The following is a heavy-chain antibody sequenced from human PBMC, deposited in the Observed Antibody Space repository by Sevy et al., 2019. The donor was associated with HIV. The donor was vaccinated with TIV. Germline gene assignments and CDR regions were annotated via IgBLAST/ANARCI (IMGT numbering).Heavy chain of an antibody. CDR1: GFSYSSYG. J-gene: IGHJ4*02. CDR3: VKEGGDEGGDY. D-gene: IGHD2-21*01. Sequence: AGSLRLSCAASGFSYSSYGMHWVRQAPGKELEWVAYIQYDGSNKDYADSVKGRFTISRDNSKNTLDLQMNSLRVEDTAVYYCVKEGGDEGGDYWGQGTLVTVSS. V-gene: IGHV3-30*02. CDR2: IQYDGSNK.